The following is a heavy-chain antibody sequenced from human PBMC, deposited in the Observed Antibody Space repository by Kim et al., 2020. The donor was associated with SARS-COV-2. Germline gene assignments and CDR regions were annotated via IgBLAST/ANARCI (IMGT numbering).Heavy chain of an antibody. CDR1: GFTFSSYA. CDR3: AKGGFYYGSGSYYPFDY. D-gene: IGHD3-10*01. Sequence: GGSLRLSCAASGFTFSSYAMSWVRQAPGKGLEWVSAISGSGGSTYYADSVKGRFTISRDNSKNTLYLQMNSLRAEDTAVYYCAKGGFYYGSGSYYPFDYWGQGTLVTVSS. CDR2: ISGSGGST. V-gene: IGHV3-23*01. J-gene: IGHJ4*02.